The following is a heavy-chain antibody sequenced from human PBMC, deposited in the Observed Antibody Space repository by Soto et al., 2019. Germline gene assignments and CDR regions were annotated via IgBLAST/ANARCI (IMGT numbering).Heavy chain of an antibody. CDR3: VRNDWYRFDP. CDR2: IHHSGSF. V-gene: IGHV4-4*02. CDR1: GGSITSNW. Sequence: QVQLQESGPGLVNPSGTLSLTCAVSGGSITSNWWSWVRQPPGKGLEWIGEIHHSGSFNYNPSLRSRVTISIDKSKNQLSLKLPSVTAADTAVHYCVRNDWYRFDPRGQGTLVTVSS. J-gene: IGHJ5*02. D-gene: IGHD3-9*01.